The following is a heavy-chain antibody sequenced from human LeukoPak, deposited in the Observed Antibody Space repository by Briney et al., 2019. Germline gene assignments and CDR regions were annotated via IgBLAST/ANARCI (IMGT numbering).Heavy chain of an antibody. Sequence: GGSLRLSCAASGFTFSSYGMSWVRQAPGKGLEWVSAISGSGGSTYYADSVKGRFTISRDNSKNTLYLQMNSLRAEDTAVYYCAKDPYGDYSYYFDYWGQGTLVTVSS. CDR1: GFTFSSYG. D-gene: IGHD4-17*01. CDR2: ISGSGGST. J-gene: IGHJ4*02. CDR3: AKDPYGDYSYYFDY. V-gene: IGHV3-23*01.